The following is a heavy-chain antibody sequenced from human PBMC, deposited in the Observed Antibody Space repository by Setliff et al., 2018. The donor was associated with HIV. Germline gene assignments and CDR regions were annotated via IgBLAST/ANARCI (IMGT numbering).Heavy chain of an antibody. Sequence: SETLSLPCTVSGGSISTSNWGGWIRQTPGKGLEWIVRIYTSGSTNYNPSLKSRVTISVDTSRNQFSLKLRSVTAADTAVYYCARETYYYDNPQYYYYYMDVWGKGTTVTVSS. J-gene: IGHJ6*03. CDR2: IYTSGST. V-gene: IGHV4-4*08. CDR3: ARETYYYDNPQYYYYYMDV. CDR1: GGSISTSNW. D-gene: IGHD3-22*01.